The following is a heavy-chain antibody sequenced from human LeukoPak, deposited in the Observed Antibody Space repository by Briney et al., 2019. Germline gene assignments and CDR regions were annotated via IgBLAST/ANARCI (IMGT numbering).Heavy chain of an antibody. CDR3: ARGRGSWFDS. CDR1: GYIFTSYE. V-gene: IGHV1-8*01. CDR2: INPNSGNT. J-gene: IGHJ5*01. Sequence: GPVMVSCTASGYIFTSYEINWVRQATGQGLEWMGWINPNSGNTDYAQKFQGRVTLTRNTSMNTVYMELSSLKSDDAALYYCARGRGSWFDSWGQGTLVTVSS. D-gene: IGHD6-25*01.